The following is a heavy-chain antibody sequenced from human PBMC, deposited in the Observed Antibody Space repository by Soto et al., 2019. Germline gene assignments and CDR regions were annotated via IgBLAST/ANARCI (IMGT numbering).Heavy chain of an antibody. Sequence: GGSLRLSCAASGFTFSSYSMNWVRQAPGKGLEWVSSISSSSYIYYADSVKGRFTISRDNAKNSLYLQMNSLRAEDTAVYYCARLSTPHYGMDVWGQGTTVTVSS. V-gene: IGHV3-21*01. CDR1: GFTFSSYS. CDR3: ARLSTPHYGMDV. J-gene: IGHJ6*02. CDR2: ISSSSYI. D-gene: IGHD3-16*02.